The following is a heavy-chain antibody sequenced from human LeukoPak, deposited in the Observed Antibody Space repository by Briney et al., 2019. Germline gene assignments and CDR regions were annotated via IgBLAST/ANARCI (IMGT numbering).Heavy chain of an antibody. V-gene: IGHV3-7*01. Sequence: GGSLRLSCEASGFTFSNYWMSWVRQAPGKGLEWVAKIKQDGSQETYVDSVKGRFTTSRDNAENSLYLQMYSLRAEDSAVYYCARYSSGYDLDYWGQGTLVIVSS. J-gene: IGHJ4*02. CDR2: IKQDGSQE. CDR3: ARYSSGYDLDY. D-gene: IGHD5-12*01. CDR1: GFTFSNYW.